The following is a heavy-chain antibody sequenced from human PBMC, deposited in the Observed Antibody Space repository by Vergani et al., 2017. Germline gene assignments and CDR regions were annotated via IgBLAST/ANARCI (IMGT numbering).Heavy chain of an antibody. CDR2: ITSSSSYI. D-gene: IGHD3-3*01. CDR3: ARGTAGAQNFNYYGMDV. Sequence: EVQLVESGGGLVKPGGSLRLSCAASGFTLSSLSMHWVRKAPGKGLEWVSSITSSSSYIYYADSVKGRFTISRDSAKSSLYLQMNSLRAEDTAVYYCARGTAGAQNFNYYGMDVWGQGTTVTVFS. J-gene: IGHJ6*02. CDR1: GFTLSSLS. V-gene: IGHV3-21*02.